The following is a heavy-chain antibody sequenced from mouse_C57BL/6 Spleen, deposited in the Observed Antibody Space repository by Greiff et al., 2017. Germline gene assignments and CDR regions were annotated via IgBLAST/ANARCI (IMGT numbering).Heavy chain of an antibody. D-gene: IGHD2-1*01. CDR3: ARGGSYYGNYVGGFDY. CDR1: GYTFTSYW. J-gene: IGHJ2*01. V-gene: IGHV1-52*01. CDR2: IDPSDSET. Sequence: QVQLQQPGAELVRPGSSVKLSCKASGYTFTSYWMHWVKQRPIQGLEWIGNIDPSDSETHYNQKFKDKDTLTVDKSSSTAYMQLSSLTSEDSAVYYCARGGSYYGNYVGGFDYWGQGTTLTVSS.